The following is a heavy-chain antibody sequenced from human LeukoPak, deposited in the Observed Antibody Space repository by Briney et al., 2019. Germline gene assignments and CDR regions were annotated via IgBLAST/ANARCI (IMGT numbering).Heavy chain of an antibody. D-gene: IGHD1-26*01. CDR1: GFTVSSNC. V-gene: IGHV3-53*01. CDR3: ARGVGQDAFDI. Sequence: GGSLRLSCAASGFTVSSNCMSWVRQAPGKGLEWVSVIYSGGSTYYADSVKGRFTFSRDNSKNTLYLQMNSLRAEDTAVYYCARGVGQDAFDIWGQGTMVTVSS. CDR2: IYSGGST. J-gene: IGHJ3*02.